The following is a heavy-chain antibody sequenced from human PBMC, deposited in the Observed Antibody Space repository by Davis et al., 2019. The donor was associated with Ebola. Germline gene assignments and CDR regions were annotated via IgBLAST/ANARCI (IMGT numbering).Heavy chain of an antibody. D-gene: IGHD2-2*03. CDR2: INPNSGGT. V-gene: IGHV1-2*06. Sequence: ASVKVFCKASGYTFTGYYMHWVRQAPGQGPEWMGRINPNSGGTNYAQKFQGRVTMTRDTSISTAYMELSRLRSDDTAVYYCARTGGMDNTIEYYYGMDVWGKGTTVTVSS. CDR3: ARTGGMDNTIEYYYGMDV. J-gene: IGHJ6*04. CDR1: GYTFTGYY.